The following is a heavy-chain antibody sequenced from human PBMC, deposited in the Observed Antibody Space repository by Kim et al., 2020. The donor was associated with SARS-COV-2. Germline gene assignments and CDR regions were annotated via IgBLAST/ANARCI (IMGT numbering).Heavy chain of an antibody. CDR1: GFTFSSYW. V-gene: IGHV3-7*01. D-gene: IGHD3-9*01. CDR3: ARGVLRYFDWLLKGAFDI. Sequence: GGSLRLSCAASGFTFSSYWMSWVRQAPGKGLEWVANIKQDGSEKYYVDSVKGRFTISRDNAKNSLYLQMNSLRAEDTAVYYCARGVLRYFDWLLKGAFDIWGQGTMVTVSS. J-gene: IGHJ3*02. CDR2: IKQDGSEK.